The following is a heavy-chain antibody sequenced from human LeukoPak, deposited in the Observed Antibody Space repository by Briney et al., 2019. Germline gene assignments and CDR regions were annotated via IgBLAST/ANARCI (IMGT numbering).Heavy chain of an antibody. V-gene: IGHV4-38-2*01. CDR2: IYHSGST. CDR1: GYSISSGYY. J-gene: IGHJ3*02. D-gene: IGHD3-10*01. CDR3: ARPQLWFGEFGYAFDI. Sequence: SETLSLTCAVSGYSISSGYYWGWIRQPPRKGLEWIGSIYHSGSTYYNPSLKSRVTISVDTSKNQFSLKLSSVTAADTAVYYCARPQLWFGEFGYAFDIWGQGTMVTVSS.